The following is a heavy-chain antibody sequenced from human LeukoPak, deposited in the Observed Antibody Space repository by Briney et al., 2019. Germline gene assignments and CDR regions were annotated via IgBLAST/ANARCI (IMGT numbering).Heavy chain of an antibody. CDR1: GGSISTYY. D-gene: IGHD3-16*01. J-gene: IGHJ6*02. V-gene: IGHV4-4*08. CDR2: ILLNGTS. CDR3: ARDSRMMMTFGAVGAGYYHYHGMDV. Sequence: SETLSLTCTVSGGSISTYYWSGIRQPPGKGLEWIGYILLNGTSDYNASLKSRVTISLDTSKKQFSLKLNSVTVADTAVYYCARDSRMMMTFGAVGAGYYHYHGMDVWGQGTTVTVSS.